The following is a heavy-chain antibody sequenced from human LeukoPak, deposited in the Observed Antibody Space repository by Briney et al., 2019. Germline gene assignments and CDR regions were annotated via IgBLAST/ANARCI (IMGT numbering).Heavy chain of an antibody. J-gene: IGHJ4*02. D-gene: IGHD6-6*01. CDR2: IIPIFGTA. CDR3: ARTGPLEYSSSSFPY. V-gene: IGHV1-69*01. Sequence: SVKVSCKASGGTFSSYAISWVRQAPGQGLEWMGGIIPIFGTANYAQKFRGRVTITADESTSTAYMELSSLRSEDTAVYYCARTGPLEYSSSSFPYWGQGTLVTVSS. CDR1: GGTFSSYA.